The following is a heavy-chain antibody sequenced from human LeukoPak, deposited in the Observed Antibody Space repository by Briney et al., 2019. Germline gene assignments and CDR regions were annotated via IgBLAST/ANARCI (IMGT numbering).Heavy chain of an antibody. Sequence: SVKVSCKASGGTFSSYAISWVRQAPGQGLEWMGGIIPIFGTANYAQKLQGRVTMTTDTSTSTAYMELRSLRSDDTAVYYCARGIAARPDYMDVWGKGTTVTVSS. CDR2: IIPIFGTA. J-gene: IGHJ6*03. D-gene: IGHD6-6*01. V-gene: IGHV1-69*05. CDR1: GGTFSSYA. CDR3: ARGIAARPDYMDV.